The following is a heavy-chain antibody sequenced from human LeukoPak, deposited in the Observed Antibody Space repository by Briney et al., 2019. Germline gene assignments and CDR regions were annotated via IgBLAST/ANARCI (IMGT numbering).Heavy chain of an antibody. J-gene: IGHJ4*02. CDR2: INREGSAK. CDR3: VRRNFFDY. Sequence: PGGSLRLSCAASGFTFSHNWMTWVRQAPGKGPEWVANINREGSAKYYIDSVKGRFTISRDNAKISLYLQMNSLRVEDTAVYYCVRRNFFDYWGQGTLVTVSS. CDR1: GFTFSHNW. V-gene: IGHV3-7*01.